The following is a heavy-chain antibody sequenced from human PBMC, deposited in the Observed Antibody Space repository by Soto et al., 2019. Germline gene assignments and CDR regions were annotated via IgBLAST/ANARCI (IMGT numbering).Heavy chain of an antibody. J-gene: IGHJ4*02. V-gene: IGHV3-23*01. Sequence: EAQLLESGGGLVQPGGSLRLSCAASGFAFSSYVMQWVRQAPGKGLEWVSAINQIGDSTHYADSVKGRFTISRDNSRSTLYLQMNSLRADDTAIFYCARGDSTSGWISWGQGTLVTVSS. CDR3: ARGDSTSGWIS. D-gene: IGHD6-19*01. CDR2: INQIGDST. CDR1: GFAFSSYV.